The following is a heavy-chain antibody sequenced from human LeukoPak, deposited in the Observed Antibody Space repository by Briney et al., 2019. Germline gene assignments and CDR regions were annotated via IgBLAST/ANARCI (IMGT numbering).Heavy chain of an antibody. Sequence: GGSLRLSCAASGLTFSDHYMDWVRQAPGKGLEWIGHIRNKVNSYTTEYAASVKGRFTISRDDSKNSLYLQMYSLKTEDTAVYYCARLFLNDYGAANWGQGTLVTVSS. D-gene: IGHD4-17*01. CDR3: ARLFLNDYGAAN. J-gene: IGHJ4*02. CDR1: GLTFSDHY. V-gene: IGHV3-72*01. CDR2: IRNKVNSYTT.